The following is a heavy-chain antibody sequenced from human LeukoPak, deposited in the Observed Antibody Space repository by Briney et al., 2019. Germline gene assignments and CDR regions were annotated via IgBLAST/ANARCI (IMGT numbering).Heavy chain of an antibody. CDR2: IGGSGSST. J-gene: IGHJ4*02. V-gene: IGHV3-23*01. Sequence: GGSLRLSCAASGFTFSSYAMSWVRQAPGKGLEWVSAIGGSGSSTYYADSVKGRFTTSRDNSKNTLYLQMNSLRAEDAAVYYCARDQVVPGFWGQGTLVTVSS. CDR3: ARDQVVPGF. CDR1: GFTFSSYA. D-gene: IGHD3-22*01.